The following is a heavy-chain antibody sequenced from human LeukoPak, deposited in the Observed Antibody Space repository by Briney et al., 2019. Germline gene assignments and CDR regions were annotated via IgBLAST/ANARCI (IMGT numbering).Heavy chain of an antibody. CDR2: ISDTGNT. CDR1: GFTFSSYA. J-gene: IGHJ4*02. D-gene: IGHD2-15*01. CDR3: AKAPVTTCRGAFCYPFDY. V-gene: IGHV3-23*01. Sequence: PGGSLRLSCAASGFTFSSYAMSWVRQAPGKGLEWVSAISDTGNTYHADSVKGRFTIPRDSSKNTLFLQMNRLRPEDAAVYYCAKAPVTTCRGAFCYPFDYWGLGTLVTVSS.